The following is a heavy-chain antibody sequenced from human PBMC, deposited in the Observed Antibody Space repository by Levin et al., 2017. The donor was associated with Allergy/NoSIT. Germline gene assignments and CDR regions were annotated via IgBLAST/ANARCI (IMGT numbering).Heavy chain of an antibody. V-gene: IGHV4-31*03. CDR1: GGSISSGGYY. D-gene: IGHD3-10*01. Sequence: SETLSLTCTVSGGSISSGGYYWSWIRQHPGKGLEWIGYIYYSGSTYYNPSLKSRVTISVDTSKNQFSLKLSSVTAADTAVYYCARGGDYYGSGSYYDFDYWGQGTLVTVSS. CDR2: IYYSGST. CDR3: ARGGDYYGSGSYYDFDY. J-gene: IGHJ4*02.